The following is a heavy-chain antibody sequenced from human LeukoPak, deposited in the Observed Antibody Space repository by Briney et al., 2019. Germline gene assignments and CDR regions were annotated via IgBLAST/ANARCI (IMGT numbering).Heavy chain of an antibody. V-gene: IGHV4-61*02. CDR2: IYTSGST. CDR3: AREQIVVVPAAHYYYYYMDV. J-gene: IGHJ6*03. Sequence: PSETLSLTCTVSGYSISSGSYYWSWIRQPAGKGLEWIGRIYTSGSTNYNPSLKSRVTISVDTSKNQFSLKLSSVTAADTAVYYCAREQIVVVPAAHYYYYYMDVWGKGTTVTISS. CDR1: GYSISSGSYY. D-gene: IGHD2-2*01.